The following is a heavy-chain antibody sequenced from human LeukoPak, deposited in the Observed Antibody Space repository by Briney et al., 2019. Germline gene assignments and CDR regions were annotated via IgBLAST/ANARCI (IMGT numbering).Heavy chain of an antibody. CDR1: GGSISSGGYY. Sequence: PSQTLSLTCTVSGGSISSGGYYWSWIRQHPGEGLEWIGYIYYSGSTYYNPSLKSRVTISVDTSKNQFSLKLSSVTAADTAVYYCARINTMVRGVIIKDYYYGMDVWGQGTTVTVSS. CDR3: ARINTMVRGVIIKDYYYGMDV. V-gene: IGHV4-31*03. J-gene: IGHJ6*02. CDR2: IYYSGST. D-gene: IGHD3-10*01.